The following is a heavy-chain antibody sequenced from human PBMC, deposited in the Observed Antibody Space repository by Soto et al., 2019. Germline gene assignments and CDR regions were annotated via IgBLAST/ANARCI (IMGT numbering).Heavy chain of an antibody. D-gene: IGHD3-16*01. Sequence: PSETLSLTCAVSGGSMNNYFWSWIRQSAGKGLECIGRIYSSGSTYYNPSLKSRATMSVDTSKNQFSLSLTSMTAADTAVYYCARGLSAFDPWGQGTLVTVSS. CDR1: GGSMNNYF. CDR3: ARGLSAFDP. V-gene: IGHV4-4*07. CDR2: IYSSGST. J-gene: IGHJ5*02.